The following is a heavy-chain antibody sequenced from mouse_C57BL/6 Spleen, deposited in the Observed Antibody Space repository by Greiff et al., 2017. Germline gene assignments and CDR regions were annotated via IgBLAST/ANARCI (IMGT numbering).Heavy chain of an antibody. J-gene: IGHJ2*01. CDR1: GYAFSSSW. D-gene: IGHD4-1*01. CDR3: AKLTWNYFDY. Sequence: VQLQQSGPELVKPGASVKISCKASGYAFSSSWMNWVKQRPGKGLEWIGRIYPGDGDTNYNGKFKGKATLTADKSSSTADMQLSSLTSEDSAVYFCAKLTWNYFDYWGQGTTLTVSS. CDR2: IYPGDGDT. V-gene: IGHV1-82*01.